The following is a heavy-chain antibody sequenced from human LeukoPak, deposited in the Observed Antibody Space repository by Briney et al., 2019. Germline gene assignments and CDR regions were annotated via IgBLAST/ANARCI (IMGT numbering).Heavy chain of an antibody. CDR3: ARGGVFSTAMVRSYYYYYYYMDV. Sequence: PSETLSLTCAVYGGSFSGYYWSWIRQPPGKGLEWIGEINHSGSTNYNPSLKSRVTISVDTSKNQFSLKLSSVTAADTAVYYCARGGVFSTAMVRSYYYYYYYMDVWGKGTTVTVSS. J-gene: IGHJ6*03. V-gene: IGHV4-34*01. D-gene: IGHD5-18*01. CDR1: GGSFSGYY. CDR2: INHSGST.